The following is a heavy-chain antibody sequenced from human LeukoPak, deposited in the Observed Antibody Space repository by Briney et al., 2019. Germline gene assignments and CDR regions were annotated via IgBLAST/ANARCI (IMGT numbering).Heavy chain of an antibody. V-gene: IGHV4-34*01. CDR2: INHSGST. D-gene: IGHD3-10*01. CDR3: ARLAFDYYGSGSYYSGYYYYYMDV. CDR1: GGSFSGYY. J-gene: IGHJ6*03. Sequence: SETLSLTCAGYGGSFSGYYWSWIRQPPGKGLEWIGEINHSGSTNYNPSLKSRVTISVDTSKNQFSLKLSSVTAADTAVYYCARLAFDYYGSGSYYSGYYYYYMDVWGKGTTVTISS.